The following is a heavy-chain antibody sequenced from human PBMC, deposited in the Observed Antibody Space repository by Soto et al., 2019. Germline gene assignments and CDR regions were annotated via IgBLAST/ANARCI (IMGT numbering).Heavy chain of an antibody. CDR2: IWYDGSNK. Sequence: QVQLVESGGGVVQPGRSLRLSCAASGFTFSSYGMHWVRQAPGKGLEWVAVIWYDGSNKYYADSVKGGFTISRDNSKNTLYLQMNSLRAEDTAVYYCARDESGYRPFDYWGQGTLVTVS. CDR3: ARDESGYRPFDY. CDR1: GFTFSSYG. D-gene: IGHD5-12*01. J-gene: IGHJ4*02. V-gene: IGHV3-33*01.